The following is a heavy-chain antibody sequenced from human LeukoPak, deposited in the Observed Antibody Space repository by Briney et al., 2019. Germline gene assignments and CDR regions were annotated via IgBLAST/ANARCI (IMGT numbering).Heavy chain of an antibody. V-gene: IGHV4-38-2*02. Sequence: SETLSLTCTVSGYSISSGYYWGWIRQPPGKGLEWIGSIYTSGSTNYNPSLKSRVTMSVDTSKNQFSLKLSSVTAADTAVYYCARSLYYYYMDVWGKGTTVTISS. CDR2: IYTSGST. CDR3: ARSLYYYYMDV. CDR1: GYSISSGYY. J-gene: IGHJ6*03.